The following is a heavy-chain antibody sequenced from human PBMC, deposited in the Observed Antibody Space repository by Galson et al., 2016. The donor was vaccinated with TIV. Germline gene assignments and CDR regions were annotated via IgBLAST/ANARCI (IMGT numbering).Heavy chain of an antibody. Sequence: SVKVSCKASGYTFTAYYMHWVRQAPGQRLEWMGWINPNRGATYYGQRFQGSVTMTRDKSTSTVYLDLSRLRAGDTALYYCARDPAPAGQSWYDYWGQGTLVTVSS. V-gene: IGHV1-2*02. CDR3: ARDPAPAGQSWYDY. CDR2: INPNRGAT. D-gene: IGHD2-15*01. CDR1: GYTFTAYY. J-gene: IGHJ4*02.